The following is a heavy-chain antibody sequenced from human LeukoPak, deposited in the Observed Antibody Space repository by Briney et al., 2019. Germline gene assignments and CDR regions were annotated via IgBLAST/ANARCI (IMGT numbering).Heavy chain of an antibody. D-gene: IGHD3-10*01. CDR3: ARGAVRGGRNWFDP. J-gene: IGHJ5*02. CDR2: ISSSGNAI. V-gene: IGHV3-48*03. CDR1: GFTFSSYE. Sequence: GGSLRLSCAASGFTFSSYEMNWVRQAPGKGLERVSYISSSGNAIYYVDSVKGRFTVSRYNAKNSLHLPMNSLRADDTAVYYCARGAVRGGRNWFDPWGQGTLVTVSS.